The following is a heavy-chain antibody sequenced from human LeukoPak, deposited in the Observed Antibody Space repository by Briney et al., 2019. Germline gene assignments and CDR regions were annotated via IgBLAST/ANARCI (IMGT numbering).Heavy chain of an antibody. CDR2: INHSGST. CDR1: GGXFSGYY. Sequence: XLSLTXAVYGGXFSGYYWSWIRQPPGKGLEWIGEINHSGSTNYNPSLKSRVTISVDTSKNQFSLKLSSVTAADTAVYYCARSFLVFAFDIWGQGTMVTVSS. J-gene: IGHJ3*02. CDR3: ARSFLVFAFDI. V-gene: IGHV4-34*01. D-gene: IGHD3-9*01.